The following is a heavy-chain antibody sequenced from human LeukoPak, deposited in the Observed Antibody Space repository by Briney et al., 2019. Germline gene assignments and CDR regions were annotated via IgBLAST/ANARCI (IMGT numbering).Heavy chain of an antibody. CDR1: GFTVSSNY. V-gene: IGHV3-53*01. D-gene: IGHD3-10*01. J-gene: IGHJ6*03. CDR3: ARDFKYGSGSYHYYYYMDV. CDR2: IYSGGST. Sequence: GGSLRLSCAASGFTVSSNYMSWVRQAPGKGLEWVSVIYSGGSTYYADSVKGRFTISRDNSKNTLYLQMNSLRAEDTAVYYCARDFKYGSGSYHYYYYMDVWGKGTTVTVSS.